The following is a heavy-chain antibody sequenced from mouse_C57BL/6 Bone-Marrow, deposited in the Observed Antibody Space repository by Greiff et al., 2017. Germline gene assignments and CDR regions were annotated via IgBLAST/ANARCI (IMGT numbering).Heavy chain of an antibody. CDR3: ERGGVITRD. CDR2: IDPSDSYT. V-gene: IGHV1-50*01. Sequence: VQLQQSGAEFVKPGASVKLSCKASGYTFTSYWMQWVKQRPGQGLEWIGEIDPSDSYTNYNQKFKGKATLTVDTSSSTAYLQLSSLTSEDSAVYYCERGGVITRDWGQGTLVTVSA. CDR1: GYTFTSYW. J-gene: IGHJ3*01. D-gene: IGHD1-1*01.